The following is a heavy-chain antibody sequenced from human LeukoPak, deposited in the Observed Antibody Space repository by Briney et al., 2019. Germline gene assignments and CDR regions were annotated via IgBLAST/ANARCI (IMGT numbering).Heavy chain of an antibody. J-gene: IGHJ6*02. CDR2: ISSSSSYI. D-gene: IGHD2-2*02. Sequence: GGSLRLSCAASGFTFSSYSMNWVRQAPGKGLEWVSSISSSSSYIYYADSVKGRFTISRDNAKNSLYLQMNSLRAEDTAVYYCARDNIGYCSSTSCYTSSYYGMDVWGQGTTATVSS. CDR1: GFTFSSYS. V-gene: IGHV3-21*01. CDR3: ARDNIGYCSSTSCYTSSYYGMDV.